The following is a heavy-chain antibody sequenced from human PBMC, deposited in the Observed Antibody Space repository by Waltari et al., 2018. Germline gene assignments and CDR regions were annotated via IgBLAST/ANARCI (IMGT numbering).Heavy chain of an antibody. Sequence: QVQLVQSGAEVKKPGASVQVSCKASGYTLLGYHIHWVRQAPGQGLEWMGRINPNSGGTNYAQKFQGRVTMTRDTSISTAYMDLSRLRSDDTAVYYCARSYCSGGSCYEGSTNWFDPWGQGTLVTVSS. CDR3: ARSYCSGGSCYEGSTNWFDP. V-gene: IGHV1-2*06. CDR1: GYTLLGYH. J-gene: IGHJ5*02. D-gene: IGHD2-15*01. CDR2: INPNSGGT.